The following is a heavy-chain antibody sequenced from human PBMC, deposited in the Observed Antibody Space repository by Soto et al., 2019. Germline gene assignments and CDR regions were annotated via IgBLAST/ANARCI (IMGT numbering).Heavy chain of an antibody. D-gene: IGHD3-10*01. CDR3: ARFISMVRENNYYMDV. CDR2: ISGYNGNT. Sequence: ASVKVSCKASGYTFTSYGISWVRQAPGQGLEWMGWISGYNGNTNYPQKLQGRLTMTTDTSTSTAYMELRSLRSDDTAVYYCARFISMVRENNYYMDVWGKGTTVTVSS. V-gene: IGHV1-18*01. J-gene: IGHJ6*03. CDR1: GYTFTSYG.